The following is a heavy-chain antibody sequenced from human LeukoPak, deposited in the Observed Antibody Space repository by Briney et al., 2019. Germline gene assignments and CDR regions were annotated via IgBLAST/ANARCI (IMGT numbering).Heavy chain of an antibody. D-gene: IGHD2-15*01. CDR1: GYTFTSYY. CDR2: INPSGGST. Sequence: GASVKVSCKASGYTFTSYYMHWVRQPPGQGLEWMGIINPSGGSTSYAQKFQGRVTMTRDTSTSTVYMELSSLRSEDTAVYYCARVGPYCSGGSCYSSHAFDIWGQGTMVTVSS. J-gene: IGHJ3*02. V-gene: IGHV1-46*01. CDR3: ARVGPYCSGGSCYSSHAFDI.